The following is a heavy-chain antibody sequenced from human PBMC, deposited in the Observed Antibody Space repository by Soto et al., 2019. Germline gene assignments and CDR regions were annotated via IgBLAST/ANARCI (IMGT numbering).Heavy chain of an antibody. CDR3: VSTRHWARHFES. CDR1: GFLFRNYE. D-gene: IGHD7-27*01. CDR2: ISTTGGHV. Sequence: EVRLVESGGDLVKSGGSLRLSCVGSGFLFRNYEMNWVRQAPGKGLEWLAHISTTGGHVCESDSVKGRFTISRDNAKDKMYLQLNSLRPEDTGVYYCVSTRHWARHFESWGQGNLGNVSS. V-gene: IGHV3-48*03. J-gene: IGHJ4*02.